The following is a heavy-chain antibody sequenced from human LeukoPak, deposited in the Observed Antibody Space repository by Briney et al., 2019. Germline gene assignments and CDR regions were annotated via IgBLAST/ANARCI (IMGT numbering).Heavy chain of an antibody. D-gene: IGHD5-12*01. J-gene: IGHJ4*02. CDR2: ISSSGSTI. CDR3: ARVGYSGYDDGDDY. Sequence: GGSLRLSCAASGFTFSSYEMNWVRQAPGKGLEWVSYISSSGSTIYYADSVRGRFTISRDNAKNSLYLQMNSLRAEDTAVYYCARVGYSGYDDGDDYWGQGTLVTVSS. V-gene: IGHV3-48*03. CDR1: GFTFSSYE.